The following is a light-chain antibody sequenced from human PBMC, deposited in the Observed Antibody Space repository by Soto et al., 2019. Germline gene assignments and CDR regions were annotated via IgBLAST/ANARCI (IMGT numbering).Light chain of an antibody. Sequence: QSVLTQPPSVSAAPGQKVTISCSGSSANIGSNYVSWYQHLPGTAPKLVIYDSDKRPSEIPDRFSGSKSGTSATLDITGLQIGDEADYYCGAWDSSLSVVVFGGGTKLTVL. J-gene: IGLJ2*01. CDR2: DSD. CDR3: GAWDSSLSVVV. CDR1: SANIGSNY. V-gene: IGLV1-51*01.